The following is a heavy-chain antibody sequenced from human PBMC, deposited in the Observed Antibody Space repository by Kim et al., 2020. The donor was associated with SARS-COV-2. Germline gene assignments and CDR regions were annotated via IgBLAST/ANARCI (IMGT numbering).Heavy chain of an antibody. D-gene: IGHD3-10*01. CDR2: IYYSGST. Sequence: SETLSLTCTVSGGSISSGGYYWSWIRQHPGKGLEWIGYIYYSGSTYYNPSLKSRVTISVDTSKNQFSLKLSSVTAADTAVYYCARWGDYGSGDPFAFDIWGQGTMVTVSS. J-gene: IGHJ3*02. V-gene: IGHV4-31*03. CDR3: ARWGDYGSGDPFAFDI. CDR1: GGSISSGGYY.